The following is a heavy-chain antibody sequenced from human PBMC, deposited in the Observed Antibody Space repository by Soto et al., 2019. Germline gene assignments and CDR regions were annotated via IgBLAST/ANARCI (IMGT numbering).Heavy chain of an antibody. CDR1: GFTFSSYG. J-gene: IGHJ4*02. CDR3: ARDIAQYGDYVGIFGY. V-gene: IGHV3-33*01. Sequence: GGSLRLSCAVSGFTFSSYGMHWVRQAPGKGLEWVAVIWYDGSNKYYADSVKGRFTISRDNSKNTLYLQMNSLRAEDTAVYYCARDIAQYGDYVGIFGYWGQGTLVTVSS. D-gene: IGHD4-17*01. CDR2: IWYDGSNK.